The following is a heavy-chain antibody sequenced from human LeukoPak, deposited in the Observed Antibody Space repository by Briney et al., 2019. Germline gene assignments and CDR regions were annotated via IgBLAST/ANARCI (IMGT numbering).Heavy chain of an antibody. CDR3: ARDYCSGGSCYLFDY. J-gene: IGHJ4*02. D-gene: IGHD2-15*01. CDR2: ISAGGGST. CDR1: GFTFSGYS. V-gene: IGHV3-23*01. Sequence: GGSLRLSCAASGFTFSGYSMNWVRQAPGKGLEWVSTISAGGGSTYYADSVKGRFTISRGDSKNTLYLQMNSLRADDTALYYCARDYCSGGSCYLFDYWGRGTLVTVSS.